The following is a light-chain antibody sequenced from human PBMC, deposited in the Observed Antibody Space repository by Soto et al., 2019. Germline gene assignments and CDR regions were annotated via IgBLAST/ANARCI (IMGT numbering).Light chain of an antibody. CDR3: CSYAGSTAV. Sequence: QSALTQPASVSGSPGQSITISCTGTSSDVGSYNLVSWYQQHPGKAPKLMIYEGSKRPSGVSNRLSGSKSGNTASLTISGLQAEDEADYYCCSYAGSTAVFGTGAKVTVL. J-gene: IGLJ1*01. V-gene: IGLV2-23*01. CDR1: SSDVGSYNL. CDR2: EGS.